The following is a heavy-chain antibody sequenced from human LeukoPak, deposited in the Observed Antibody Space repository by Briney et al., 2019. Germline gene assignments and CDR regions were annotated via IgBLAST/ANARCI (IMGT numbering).Heavy chain of an antibody. D-gene: IGHD3-3*01. V-gene: IGHV3-21*01. Sequence: GGSLRLSCAASGFTFSSYSMNWVRQAPGKGLEWVSSISSSSYIYYADSVKGRFTISRDNAKNSLYLQMNSLRAEDTAVYYCAREYYHYDFWSGYPVDYWGQGTLVTVSS. CDR1: GFTFSSYS. CDR2: ISSSSYI. CDR3: AREYYHYDFWSGYPVDY. J-gene: IGHJ4*02.